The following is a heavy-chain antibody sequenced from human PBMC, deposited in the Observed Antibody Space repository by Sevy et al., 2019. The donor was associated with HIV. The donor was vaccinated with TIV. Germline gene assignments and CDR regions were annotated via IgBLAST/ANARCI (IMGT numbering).Heavy chain of an antibody. CDR2: ISGSGGST. V-gene: IGHV3-23*01. Sequence: GGSLRLSCAASGFTFSSYAISWVRQAPGKGLEWVSSISGSGGSTYYADSVKGRFTISRDNSKNTLYLQTNSLRAEDTAVYYCAKDQGPHYDILTGLDYWGQGTLVTVSS. CDR3: AKDQGPHYDILTGLDY. D-gene: IGHD3-9*01. CDR1: GFTFSSYA. J-gene: IGHJ4*02.